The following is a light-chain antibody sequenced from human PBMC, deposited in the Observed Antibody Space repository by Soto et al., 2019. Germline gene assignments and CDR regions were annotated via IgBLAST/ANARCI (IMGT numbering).Light chain of an antibody. CDR2: GAS. Sequence: EIVLTQSPGTLSLSPGERATLSCRASQIVTSDYLAWYQQKPGQAPRLLIHGASTRASGIPDRFIGSGSGTDFTLTITRLEPEDFAVFHCQQYGRSPATCGQGTKLEIK. CDR3: QQYGRSPAT. J-gene: IGKJ2*01. V-gene: IGKV3-20*01. CDR1: QIVTSDY.